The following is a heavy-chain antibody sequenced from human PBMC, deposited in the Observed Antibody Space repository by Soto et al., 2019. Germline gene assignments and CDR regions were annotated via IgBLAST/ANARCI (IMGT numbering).Heavy chain of an antibody. CDR1: GFTFSSYA. D-gene: IGHD6-13*01. CDR3: AREGGEQQPNEYFQH. V-gene: IGHV3-30-3*01. Sequence: GGSLRLSCAASGFTFSSYAMHWVRQAPGKGLEWVAVISYDGSNKYYADSVKGRFTISRDNSKNTRYLQMNSLRAEDTAVYYCAREGGEQQPNEYFQHWGQGTLVTVSS. J-gene: IGHJ1*01. CDR2: ISYDGSNK.